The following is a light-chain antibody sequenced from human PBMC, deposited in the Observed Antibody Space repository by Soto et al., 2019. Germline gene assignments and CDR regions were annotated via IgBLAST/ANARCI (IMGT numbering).Light chain of an antibody. V-gene: IGLV2-14*01. Sequence: QSVLTQHASVSGSPGQSITSSCTGTISDFVVYNYVSWYQQHPGKAPKLMIYGVSNRPSGVSNRFSGSKSGNTASLTISGLQADDEADYYCSSHTISSALQVFGTGTKVTVL. CDR1: ISDFVVYNY. CDR3: SSHTISSALQV. J-gene: IGLJ1*01. CDR2: GVS.